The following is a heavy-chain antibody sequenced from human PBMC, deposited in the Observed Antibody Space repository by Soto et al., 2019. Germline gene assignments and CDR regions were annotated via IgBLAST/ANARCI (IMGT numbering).Heavy chain of an antibody. CDR1: GGSFSGYY. J-gene: IGHJ6*02. CDR2: INHSGST. Sequence: SETLSLTCAVYGGSFSGYYWSWIRQPPGKGLEWIGEINHSGSTNYNPSLKSRVTISVDTSKNQFSLKLSSVTAADTAVYYCARGHRGDGYSYYYYYGMDVWGQGTTVTVSS. CDR3: ARGHRGDGYSYYYYYGMDV. D-gene: IGHD3-10*01. V-gene: IGHV4-34*01.